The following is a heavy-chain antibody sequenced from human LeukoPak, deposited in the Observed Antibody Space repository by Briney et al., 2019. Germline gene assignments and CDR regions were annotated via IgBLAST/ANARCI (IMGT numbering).Heavy chain of an antibody. CDR1: GGSFSGYY. Sequence: SETLSLTCAVYGGSFSGYYWSWIRQPPGKGLEWIGEINHSGSTNYNPSLKSRVTISVDTSKNQFSLKLSSVTAADTAVYYCARQKTWGPIVGATTRGRHFDYWGQGTLVTVSS. J-gene: IGHJ4*02. V-gene: IGHV4-34*01. CDR3: ARQKTWGPIVGATTRGRHFDY. CDR2: INHSGST. D-gene: IGHD1-26*01.